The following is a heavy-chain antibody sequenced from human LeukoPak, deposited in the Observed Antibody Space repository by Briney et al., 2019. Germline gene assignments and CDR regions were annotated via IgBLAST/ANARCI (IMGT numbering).Heavy chain of an antibody. CDR1: GGSVSSGSYY. Sequence: SKTLSLTCTVSGGSVSSGSYYWSWIRQPPGKGLEWIGYIYYSGSTNYNPSLKSRVTISVDTSKNQFPLKLSSVTAADTAVYYCARVSIVVVPAAIHNWFDPWGQGTLVTVSS. D-gene: IGHD2-2*01. V-gene: IGHV4-61*01. CDR3: ARVSIVVVPAAIHNWFDP. J-gene: IGHJ5*02. CDR2: IYYSGST.